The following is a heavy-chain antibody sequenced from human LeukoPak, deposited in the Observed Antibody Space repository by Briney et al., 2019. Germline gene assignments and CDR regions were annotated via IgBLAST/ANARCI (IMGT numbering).Heavy chain of an antibody. V-gene: IGHV4-61*02. Sequence: PSETLSLTCTVSGHTISSDYYWSWIRQPAGKGLEWIGRIYTSGSTNYNPSLKSRVTISVDTSKNQFSLKLSSVTAADTAVYYCARDTLYWFDPWGQGTLVSVSS. J-gene: IGHJ5*02. CDR2: IYTSGST. CDR1: GHTISSDYY. CDR3: ARDTLYWFDP.